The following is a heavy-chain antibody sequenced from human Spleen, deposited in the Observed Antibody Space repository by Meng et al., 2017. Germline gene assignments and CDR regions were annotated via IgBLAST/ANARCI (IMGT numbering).Heavy chain of an antibody. V-gene: IGHV4-59*01. CDR3: ARHNQWPGGSYYGVETTFHHFDY. D-gene: IGHD1-26*01. CDR2: IYYSGST. CDR1: GGSISSYY. Sequence: SETLSLTCTVSGGSISSYYWSWIRQPPGKGLEWIGYIYYSGSTNYNPSLKSRVTISVDTSKNQFSLKLSSVTAADTAVYYCARHNQWPGGSYYGVETTFHHFDYWGQGTLVTVSS. J-gene: IGHJ4*02.